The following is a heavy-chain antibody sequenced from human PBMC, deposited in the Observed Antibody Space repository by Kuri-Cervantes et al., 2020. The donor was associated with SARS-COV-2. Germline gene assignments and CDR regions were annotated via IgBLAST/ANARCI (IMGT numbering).Heavy chain of an antibody. V-gene: IGHV3-30-3*01. CDR1: GFTFSSYA. CDR2: ISYDGSNK. J-gene: IGHJ4*02. D-gene: IGHD3-10*01. CDR3: ARDITMVRGAYFDY. Sequence: GESLKISCAASGFTFSSYAMHWVRQAPGKGLEWVAVISYDGSNKYYADSVKGRFTISRDNSKNTLYLQMNSLRAEDTAVYYCARDITMVRGAYFDYWGQGTRVTVSS.